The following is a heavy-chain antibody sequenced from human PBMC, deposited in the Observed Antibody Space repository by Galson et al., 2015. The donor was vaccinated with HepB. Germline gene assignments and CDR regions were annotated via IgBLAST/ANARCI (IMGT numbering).Heavy chain of an antibody. CDR1: GDSVSSNSAA. J-gene: IGHJ6*02. V-gene: IGHV6-1*01. CDR3: ARDLGGANFYYYYGMDV. D-gene: IGHD4/OR15-4a*01. Sequence: CAISGDSVSSNSAAWNWIRQSPSRGLEWQGRTYYRSKWYNDYAVSVKSRITINPDTSKNQFSLQLNSVTPEDTAVYYCARDLGGANFYYYYGMDVWGQGTTVTVSS. CDR2: TYYRSKWYN.